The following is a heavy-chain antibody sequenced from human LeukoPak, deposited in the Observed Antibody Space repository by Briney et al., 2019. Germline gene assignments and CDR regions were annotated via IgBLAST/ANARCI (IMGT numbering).Heavy chain of an antibody. J-gene: IGHJ4*02. V-gene: IGHV4-34*01. CDR3: ARDGDYGGNSFDY. Sequence: SETLSLTCAVYGGSFSGYYWSWIRQPLGKGLEWIGEINHSGSTNYNPSLKSRVTISVDTSKNQFSLKLSSVTAADTAVYYCARDGDYGGNSFDYWGQGTLVTVSS. CDR2: INHSGST. CDR1: GGSFSGYY. D-gene: IGHD4-23*01.